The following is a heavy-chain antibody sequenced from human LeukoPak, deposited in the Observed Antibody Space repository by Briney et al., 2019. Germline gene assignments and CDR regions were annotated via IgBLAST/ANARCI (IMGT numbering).Heavy chain of an antibody. Sequence: PGGSLRLSCAASGFTFSSYTMNWVRQAPGKGLEWVSYITSSSSTIYYADSVKGRFTISRDNAKNSLYLQMHSLRAEDTAVYYCARGPRRYYYYMDVWGKGTTVTVSS. CDR2: ITSSSSTI. CDR3: ARGPRRYYYYMDV. J-gene: IGHJ6*03. CDR1: GFTFSSYT. V-gene: IGHV3-48*01. D-gene: IGHD1-14*01.